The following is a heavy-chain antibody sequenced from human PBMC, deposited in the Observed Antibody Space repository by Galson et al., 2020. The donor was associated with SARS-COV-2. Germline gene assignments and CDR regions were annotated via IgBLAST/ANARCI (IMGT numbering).Heavy chain of an antibody. J-gene: IGHJ5*02. Sequence: SETLSLTCTVSGGSIRSSNYYWGWIRQPPGKGLEWIGSVLNSGTTHYSPSLQSRVTITVDTSKYQFSLNLNSVTAADTAMYDCARDDTSSGWYNWFDPWGQETLVSVSS. CDR3: ARDDTSSGWYNWFDP. CDR2: VLNSGTT. D-gene: IGHD6-19*01. V-gene: IGHV4-39*07. CDR1: GGSIRSSNYY.